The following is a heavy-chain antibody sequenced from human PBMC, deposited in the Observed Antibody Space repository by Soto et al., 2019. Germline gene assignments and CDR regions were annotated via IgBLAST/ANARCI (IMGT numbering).Heavy chain of an antibody. CDR2: ISYDGSNK. D-gene: IGHD3-10*01. CDR1: GVTLRSNS. CDR3: AKDRGGARPRFSGYFQY. V-gene: IGHV3-30*18. J-gene: IGHJ1*01. Sequence: RCLGRPCAASGVTLRSNSTHCVLQAPGKGLEWVAVISYDGSNKDYADSVKGRFTISRDNSKNTLYLQMNSLTAEDTAVYYCAKDRGGARPRFSGYFQYWGQGTLVT.